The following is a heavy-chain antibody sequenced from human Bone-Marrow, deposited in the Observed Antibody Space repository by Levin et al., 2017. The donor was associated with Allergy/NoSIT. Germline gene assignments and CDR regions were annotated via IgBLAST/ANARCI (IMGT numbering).Heavy chain of an antibody. Sequence: PGGSLRLSCTASGFIFSSYSMNWVRQAPGKGLEWISYISRSSETIYYADSVKGRFTISRDNAKSSLYLQMNSLTDGDTAVYYCARNRGSPSPPGHYWGQGTLVTVSS. CDR1: GFIFSSYS. CDR3: ARNRGSPSPPGHY. D-gene: IGHD2-2*01. J-gene: IGHJ4*02. V-gene: IGHV3-48*02. CDR2: ISRSSETI.